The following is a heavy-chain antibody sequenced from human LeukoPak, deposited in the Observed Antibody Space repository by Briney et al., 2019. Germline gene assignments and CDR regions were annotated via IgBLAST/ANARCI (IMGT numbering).Heavy chain of an antibody. V-gene: IGHV3-7*01. J-gene: IGHJ4*02. CDR2: IKEDGSES. CDR3: ARLPPLWFGELLAYYFDL. Sequence: GGSLRLSCAASGFTFSSYWMSWVRQAPGKGLEWVANIKEDGSESYYVDSLKGRFTMSRDNAKNALYLQMNSMRAEDTAVYYCARLPPLWFGELLAYYFDLWGQGTLVTVSS. D-gene: IGHD3-10*01. CDR1: GFTFSSYW.